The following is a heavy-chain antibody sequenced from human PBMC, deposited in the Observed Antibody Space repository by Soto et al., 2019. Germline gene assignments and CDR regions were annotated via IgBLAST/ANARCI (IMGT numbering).Heavy chain of an antibody. Sequence: EVQLVESGGGLVQPGGSLRLSCAASGFTFSSYWMHWVRQAPGKALVWVSRINSDGSSTTYADSVKGRFTNTRDNAKNTLYLPMNSLGAEDTAVYYCARPDIGYFYWGQGTLVTVSS. CDR2: INSDGSST. CDR3: ARPDIGYFY. CDR1: GFTFSSYW. V-gene: IGHV3-74*01. J-gene: IGHJ4*02. D-gene: IGHD3-22*01.